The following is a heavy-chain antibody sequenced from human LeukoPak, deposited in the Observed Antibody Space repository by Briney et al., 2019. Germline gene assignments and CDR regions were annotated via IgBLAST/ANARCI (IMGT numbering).Heavy chain of an antibody. V-gene: IGHV3-11*01. J-gene: IGHJ6*02. D-gene: IGHD3-10*01. CDR2: ITSSGSTI. CDR1: GFTFSDYY. Sequence: TGGSLRLSCAASGFTFSDYYMSWIRQAPGKGLEWVSYITSSGSTIYYADSVKGRFTISRDNAKNSLYLQMNSLRAEDTAVYYCARSAGFGELYSFGMDVWGQGTTVTVSS. CDR3: ARSAGFGELYSFGMDV.